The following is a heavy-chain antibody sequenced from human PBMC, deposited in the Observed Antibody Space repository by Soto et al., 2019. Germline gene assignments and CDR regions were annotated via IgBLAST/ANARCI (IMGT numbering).Heavy chain of an antibody. D-gene: IGHD3-16*01. CDR1: GFTFSSYA. Sequence: GGSLRLSCAASGFTFSSYAMSWVRQAPGKGLEWVSAISGSGGSTYYADSVKGRLTISRDNSKNTLYLQMNSLRAEDTAVYCCTRGLGWFDPWGQGTLVTVAS. CDR2: ISGSGGST. V-gene: IGHV3-23*01. CDR3: TRGLGWFDP. J-gene: IGHJ5*02.